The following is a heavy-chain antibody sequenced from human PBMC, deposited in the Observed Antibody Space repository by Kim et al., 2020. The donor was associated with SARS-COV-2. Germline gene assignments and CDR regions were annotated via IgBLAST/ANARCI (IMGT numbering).Heavy chain of an antibody. D-gene: IGHD2-15*01. Sequence: GGSLRLSCAASGFTFDDYAMHWVRQAPGKGLEWVSGISWNSGSIGYADSVKGRFTISRDNAKNSLYLQMNSLRAEDTALYYCAKDIREVAYWYFDLWGRG. V-gene: IGHV3-9*01. CDR3: AKDIREVAYWYFDL. CDR1: GFTFDDYA. J-gene: IGHJ2*01. CDR2: ISWNSGSI.